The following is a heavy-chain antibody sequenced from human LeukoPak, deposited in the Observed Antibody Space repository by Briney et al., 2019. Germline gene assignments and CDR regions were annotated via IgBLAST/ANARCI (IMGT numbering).Heavy chain of an antibody. D-gene: IGHD4-17*01. Sequence: PGGSLRLSCAASGFTFSSYAMSWVRQAPGKGPEWVSAISGSGGSTYYADSVKGRFTISRDNSKNTLYLQMNSLRAEDTAVYYCAKDRWDMTTVTPVDYWGQGTLVTVSS. CDR2: ISGSGGST. CDR1: GFTFSSYA. CDR3: AKDRWDMTTVTPVDY. V-gene: IGHV3-23*01. J-gene: IGHJ4*02.